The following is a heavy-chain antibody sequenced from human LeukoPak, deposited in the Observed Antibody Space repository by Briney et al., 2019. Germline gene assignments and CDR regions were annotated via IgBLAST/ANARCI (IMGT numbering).Heavy chain of an antibody. CDR3: ARDREGCGGYCSGGSSNGC. J-gene: IGHJ4*02. CDR1: GYTFTSYG. Sequence: ASVKVSCKASGYTFTSYGISWVRQAPGQGLEWMGWISAYNGNTNYAQKLQGRVTMTTDTSTSTAYMELRSLRSDDTAVYYCARDREGCGGYCSGGSSNGCWGQGTLVTVSS. D-gene: IGHD2-15*01. CDR2: ISAYNGNT. V-gene: IGHV1-18*04.